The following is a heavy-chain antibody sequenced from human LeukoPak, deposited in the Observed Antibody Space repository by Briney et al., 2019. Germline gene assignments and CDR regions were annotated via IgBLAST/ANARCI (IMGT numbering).Heavy chain of an antibody. CDR1: GFTFDDYA. CDR2: ISWNSGSI. Sequence: LGRSLRLSCAASGFTFDDYAMHWVRQAPGKGLEWVSGISWNSGSIGYADSVKGRFTISRDNAKNSLYLQMNSLRPEDTALYYCAKDSYDILTDPDYWGRGTLVTVSS. V-gene: IGHV3-9*01. CDR3: AKDSYDILTDPDY. D-gene: IGHD3-9*01. J-gene: IGHJ4*02.